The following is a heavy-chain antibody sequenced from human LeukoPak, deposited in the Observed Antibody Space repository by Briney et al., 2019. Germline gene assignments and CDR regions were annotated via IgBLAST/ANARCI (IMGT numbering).Heavy chain of an antibody. V-gene: IGHV1-18*01. J-gene: IGHJ4*02. CDR2: ISAHNGDT. CDR1: GYIFTNYG. D-gene: IGHD4-23*01. Sequence: ASVKVSCKASGYIFTNYGITWVRRAPGQGLEWMGWISAHNGDTNYAQKLQGRVTLTTDTSTSTVYMELKSLRSDDTAVYYCASDTWGYGGNLFDYWGQGTLVTVSS. CDR3: ASDTWGYGGNLFDY.